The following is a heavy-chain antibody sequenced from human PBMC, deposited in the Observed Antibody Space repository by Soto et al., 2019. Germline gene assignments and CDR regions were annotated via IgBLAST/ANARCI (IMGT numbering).Heavy chain of an antibody. V-gene: IGHV1-69*01. CDR2: IIPIFGTA. CDR3: ARDARPRVSYYYYGMDV. CDR1: GGTFSSYA. J-gene: IGHJ6*02. D-gene: IGHD6-25*01. Sequence: QVQLVQSGAAVKKPGSSVKVSCKASGGTFSSYAISWVRQAPGQGLEWMGGIIPIFGTANYAQKFQGRVTITADESTSTAYMELSSLRSEDTAVYYCARDARPRVSYYYYGMDVWGQGTTVTVSS.